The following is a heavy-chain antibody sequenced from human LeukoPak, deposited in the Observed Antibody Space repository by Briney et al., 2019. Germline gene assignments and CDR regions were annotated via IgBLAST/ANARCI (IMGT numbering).Heavy chain of an antibody. D-gene: IGHD3-22*01. CDR1: GFTVSSNY. CDR3: AREAYYYDSSGYYYFDY. V-gene: IGHV3-66*01. Sequence: GGSLRLSCAASGFTVSSNYMSWVRQAPGKGLEWVSVIYSGGSTYYADSVKGRFTISRDNSKNTLYLQMNSLRAEDTVVYYCAREAYYYDSSGYYYFDYWGQGTLVTVSS. J-gene: IGHJ4*02. CDR2: IYSGGST.